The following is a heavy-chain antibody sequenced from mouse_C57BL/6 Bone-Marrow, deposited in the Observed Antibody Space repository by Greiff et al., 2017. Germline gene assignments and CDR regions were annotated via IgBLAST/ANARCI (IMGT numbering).Heavy chain of an antibody. D-gene: IGHD2-1*01. J-gene: IGHJ2*01. CDR2: INPGSGGT. CDR3: AREGDYGNFY. Sequence: VQLQQSGAELVRPGTSVKVSCKASGYAFTNYLIEWVKQRPGQGLEWIGVINPGSGGTNYNEKFKGKATLTADKSSSTAYMQLSSLTSEDSAVYFCAREGDYGNFYWGQGTTLTVSS. CDR1: GYAFTNYL. V-gene: IGHV1-54*01.